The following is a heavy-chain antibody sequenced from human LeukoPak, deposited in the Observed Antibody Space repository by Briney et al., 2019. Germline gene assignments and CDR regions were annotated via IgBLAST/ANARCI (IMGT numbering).Heavy chain of an antibody. CDR1: GFTVSRNY. J-gene: IGHJ4*02. V-gene: IGHV3-53*01. Sequence: GGSLRLSCAASGFTVSRNYMSWVRQAPGKGLEWVSLIYSGGGTYYADSVKGRFTISRDNSKNTLYLQMNSLRAEDTAVYYCAKNAHYYDSSGFDYWGQGTLVTVSS. CDR2: IYSGGGT. CDR3: AKNAHYYDSSGFDY. D-gene: IGHD3-22*01.